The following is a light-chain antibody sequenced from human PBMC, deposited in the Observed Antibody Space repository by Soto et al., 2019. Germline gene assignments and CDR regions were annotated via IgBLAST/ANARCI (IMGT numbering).Light chain of an antibody. CDR1: QDISNY. J-gene: IGKJ4*01. Sequence: DIQMTQSPSSLSASVGDRVTITCQASQDISNYLNWYHQKPGKAPKLLIYDASNLETGVPSRFSGSGSGTDFTFSISSLQPEDIATYYCQQYDNLPLTFGGGTKVDLK. CDR2: DAS. V-gene: IGKV1-33*01. CDR3: QQYDNLPLT.